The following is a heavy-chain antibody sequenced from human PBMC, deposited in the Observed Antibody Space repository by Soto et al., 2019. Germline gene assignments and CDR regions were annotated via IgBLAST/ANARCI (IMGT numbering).Heavy chain of an antibody. D-gene: IGHD3-3*01. Sequence: SETLSLTCTVSGGSMNSDAYYWSWIRQHPGNGLEWIGYIYYSGTTYYNPSLKSRCTISIDKSKNKFSPKLSPVTVADTAVYYCARATAIFGVVTETKLDYWGQGTLVTVSS. CDR2: IYYSGTT. CDR3: ARATAIFGVVTETKLDY. CDR1: GGSMNSDAYY. J-gene: IGHJ4*02. V-gene: IGHV4-31*03.